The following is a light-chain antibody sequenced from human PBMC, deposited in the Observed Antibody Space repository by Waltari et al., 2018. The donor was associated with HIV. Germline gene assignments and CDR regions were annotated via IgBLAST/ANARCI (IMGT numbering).Light chain of an antibody. Sequence: EIVLTQSPATLSLSPGERATITCRASQSVSRYLGWYQHKPGQAPRLLIYYVSNRATGIPARFSGSGSGTDFTLTISSLEPEDSAVYYCQQRNKWPSTFGGGTKVEIK. CDR2: YVS. CDR1: QSVSRY. J-gene: IGKJ4*01. CDR3: QQRNKWPST. V-gene: IGKV3-11*01.